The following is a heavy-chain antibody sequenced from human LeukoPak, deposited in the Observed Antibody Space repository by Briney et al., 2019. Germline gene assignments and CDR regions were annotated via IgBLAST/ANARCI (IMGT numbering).Heavy chain of an antibody. D-gene: IGHD6-19*01. Sequence: ASVKVSCKASGYTFTSYGISWVRQAPGQGLEWMGWISAYNGNTNYAQKLQGRVTMTTDTSTSTAYMELGSLRSDDTAVYYCARDRLVGGIAVAGIDYWGQGTLVTVSS. V-gene: IGHV1-18*01. CDR1: GYTFTSYG. J-gene: IGHJ4*02. CDR3: ARDRLVGGIAVAGIDY. CDR2: ISAYNGNT.